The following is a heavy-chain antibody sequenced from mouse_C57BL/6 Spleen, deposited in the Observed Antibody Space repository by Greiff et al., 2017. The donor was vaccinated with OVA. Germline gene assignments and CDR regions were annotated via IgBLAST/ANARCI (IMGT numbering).Heavy chain of an antibody. J-gene: IGHJ1*03. CDR3: ARSYYGSSHWYFDV. Sequence: QVQLQQPGAELVRPGTSVTLSCKASGYTFTSYWMHWVQQRPGQGLEWIGVIDPSDNYTNYNQKFKGKATLTVDTSSSTAYMQLSSLTSEDSAVYYCARSYYGSSHWYFDVWGTGTTVTVSS. D-gene: IGHD1-1*01. V-gene: IGHV1-59*01. CDR1: GYTFTSYW. CDR2: IDPSDNYT.